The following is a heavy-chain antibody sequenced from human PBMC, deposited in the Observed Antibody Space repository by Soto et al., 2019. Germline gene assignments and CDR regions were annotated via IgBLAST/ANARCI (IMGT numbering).Heavy chain of an antibody. CDR3: ATPPAPPTSYYYYYMDV. V-gene: IGHV3-23*01. Sequence: EVQLLESGGGLVQPGGSLRLSCAASGFTFSSYAMSWVRQAPGKGLEWVSAISGSGGSTYYADSVKGRFTISRDNSKTTLYLQMNSLRAEDTAVYYCATPPAPPTSYYYYYMDVWGKGTTVTVSS. CDR1: GFTFSSYA. J-gene: IGHJ6*03. CDR2: ISGSGGST.